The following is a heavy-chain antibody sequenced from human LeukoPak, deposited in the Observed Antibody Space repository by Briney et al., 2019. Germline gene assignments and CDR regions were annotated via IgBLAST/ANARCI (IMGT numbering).Heavy chain of an antibody. V-gene: IGHV3-23*01. CDR1: GFTFSSYA. CDR2: LSGSGGSA. D-gene: IGHD3-16*02. CDR3: AKDRVSGTMITFGGVIVAHDAFDI. Sequence: GGSLRLSCAASGFTFSSYAMSWVRQAPGKGLEWVSALSGSGGSAYYADSVKGRFTISRDNSKNTLYLQMNSLRAEDTAVYSCAKDRVSGTMITFGGVIVAHDAFDIWGQGTMVTVSS. J-gene: IGHJ3*02.